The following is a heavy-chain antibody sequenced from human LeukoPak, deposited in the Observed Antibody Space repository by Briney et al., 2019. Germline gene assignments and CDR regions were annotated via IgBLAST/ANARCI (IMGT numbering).Heavy chain of an antibody. Sequence: GGSLSLSCTASGLTLGGHDMHWVRQTTGEGLEWVAAVSSGHHAFYAGSVKGRFTVSREDAKNSLYLQMNSLRAGDTAVYYCVREARGYHYTYFDYWGQGSLVTVSS. D-gene: IGHD5-18*01. CDR2: VSSGHHA. J-gene: IGHJ4*02. V-gene: IGHV3-13*01. CDR1: GLTLGGHD. CDR3: VREARGYHYTYFDY.